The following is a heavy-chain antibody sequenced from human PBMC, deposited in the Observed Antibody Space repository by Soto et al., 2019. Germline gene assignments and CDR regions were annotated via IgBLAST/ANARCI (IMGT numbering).Heavy chain of an antibody. J-gene: IGHJ4*02. Sequence: SETLSLTCTVSGGSISSSSYYWGWIRQPPGKGLEWIGSIYYSGSTYYNPSLESRITISLDTSKNQFSLTLSSVTAADTALFYCAREFSNTPEAFDSWGQGALVTVSS. V-gene: IGHV4-39*07. CDR3: AREFSNTPEAFDS. D-gene: IGHD3-3*02. CDR2: IYYSGST. CDR1: GGSISSSSYY.